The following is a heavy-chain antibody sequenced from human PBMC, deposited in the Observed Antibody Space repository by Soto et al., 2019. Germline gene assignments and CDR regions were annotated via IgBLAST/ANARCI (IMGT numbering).Heavy chain of an antibody. CDR1: GFTLSSYS. CDR3: ARDTDSRSAISVGYYYYGIAV. D-gene: IGHD2-2*01. V-gene: IGHV3-21*01. CDR2: ISSSSSYI. Sequence: PGGSLRLSCAASGFTLSSYSMNWVRQAPGKGLEWVSSISSSSSYIYYADSVKGRFTISRDNAKNSLYLQMNSLRAEDTAVYYCARDTDSRSAISVGYYYYGIAVWGQGTTVTGSS. J-gene: IGHJ6*02.